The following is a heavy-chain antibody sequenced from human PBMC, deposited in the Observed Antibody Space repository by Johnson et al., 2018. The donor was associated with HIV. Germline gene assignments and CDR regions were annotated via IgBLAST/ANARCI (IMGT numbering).Heavy chain of an antibody. CDR2: ISWNSGSI. Sequence: VQLVESGGGVVQPGRSLRLSCAASGFTFDDYAMHWVRQAPGKGLEWVSGISWNSGSIGYADSVKGRFTISRDNAKNSLYLQMNSLRAEDTALYYCLWRPAAFDIWGQGTMVTVSS. CDR3: LWRPAAFDI. V-gene: IGHV3-9*01. D-gene: IGHD2-2*01. J-gene: IGHJ3*02. CDR1: GFTFDDYA.